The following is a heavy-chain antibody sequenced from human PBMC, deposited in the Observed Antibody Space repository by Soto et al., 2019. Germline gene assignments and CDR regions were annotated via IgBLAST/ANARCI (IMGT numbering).Heavy chain of an antibody. D-gene: IGHD4-17*01. Sequence: SETLSLTCTVSGGSISSSSYYWGWIRQPPGKGLEWIGSIYYSGSTYYNPSLKSRVTISVDTSKNQFSLKLSSVTAADTAVYYCARLTTVTDNEDPRDYWGQGTLVTVS. CDR1: GGSISSSSYY. V-gene: IGHV4-39*01. J-gene: IGHJ4*02. CDR2: IYYSGST. CDR3: ARLTTVTDNEDPRDY.